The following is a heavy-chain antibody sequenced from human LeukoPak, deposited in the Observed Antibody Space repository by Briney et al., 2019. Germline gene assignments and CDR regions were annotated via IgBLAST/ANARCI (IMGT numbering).Heavy chain of an antibody. CDR3: ARGSSGWYPDDRFDY. Sequence: PGRSLRLSCAASGFTFSSYAMHWVRQAPGKGLEWVAVISYDGSNKYYADSVKGRFTISRDNSKNTLYLQMNSLRAEDTAVYYCARGSSGWYPDDRFDYWGQGTLVTVSS. V-gene: IGHV3-30-3*01. CDR2: ISYDGSNK. D-gene: IGHD6-19*01. CDR1: GFTFSSYA. J-gene: IGHJ4*02.